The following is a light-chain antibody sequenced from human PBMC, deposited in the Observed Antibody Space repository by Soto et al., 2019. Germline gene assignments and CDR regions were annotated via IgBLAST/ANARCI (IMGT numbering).Light chain of an antibody. CDR1: SSDIGSYNR. CDR2: EVN. J-gene: IGLJ1*01. CDR3: SLYTRISTYV. V-gene: IGLV2-18*01. Sequence: QSVLTQPPSVSGSPGLSVTISCTGISSDIGSYNRVSWYQLPPGTAPKLMIYEVNNRPSGVPDRFSGSTSGNTASLTISGLQAEDEADYYCSLYTRISTYVFGTGTKVTV.